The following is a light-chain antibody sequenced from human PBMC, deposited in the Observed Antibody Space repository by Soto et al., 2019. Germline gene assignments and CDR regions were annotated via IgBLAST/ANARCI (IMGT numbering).Light chain of an antibody. CDR3: QQYDTSPRT. Sequence: EVMLTQSPGTLSLSPGERATLSCRASQSVSSNYLAWYQQKSGQAPRLLIYGASNRATGIPDSFSGSGSGTDFTLTIRRLEPEDFAVYYCQQYDTSPRTFGQATKVEF. J-gene: IGKJ1*01. CDR2: GAS. CDR1: QSVSSNY. V-gene: IGKV3-20*01.